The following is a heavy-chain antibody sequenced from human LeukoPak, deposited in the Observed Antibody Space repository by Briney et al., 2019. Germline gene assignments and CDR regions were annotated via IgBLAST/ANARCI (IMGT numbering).Heavy chain of an antibody. CDR2: IYTSGST. V-gene: IGHV4-61*02. D-gene: IGHD6-13*01. J-gene: IGHJ4*02. CDR1: GGSISSGSYY. Sequence: SETLSLTCTVSGGSISSGSYYWSWIRQPAGKGLEWIGRIYTSGSTNYNTSLKSRVTISVDTSKNQFSLKLSSVTAADTAVYYCARVSGVAAADYWGQGTLVTVSS. CDR3: ARVSGVAAADY.